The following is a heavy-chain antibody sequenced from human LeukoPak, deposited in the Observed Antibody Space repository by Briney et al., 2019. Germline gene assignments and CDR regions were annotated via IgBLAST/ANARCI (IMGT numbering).Heavy chain of an antibody. J-gene: IGHJ5*02. Sequence: ASVKVSCKASGYTFTSYGISWVRQAPGQGLEWMGWISAFNGNTNYAQKLQGRVTMTTDTSTSTAYMELRSLRSDDTAVYYCARGSRMVATNWFDPWGQGTLVTVSS. V-gene: IGHV1-18*01. D-gene: IGHD2-21*02. CDR1: GYTFTSYG. CDR2: ISAFNGNT. CDR3: ARGSRMVATNWFDP.